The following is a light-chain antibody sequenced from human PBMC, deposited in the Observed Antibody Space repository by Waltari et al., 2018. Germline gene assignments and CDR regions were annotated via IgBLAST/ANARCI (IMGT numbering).Light chain of an antibody. Sequence: DIQMTQSPSTLSASVVDRVPLTCRASQSISNWLAWYQQKPGKAPKLLISKASSLESGVPSRFSGSGSGTEFTLTINSLQPDDFATYYCQHYNNYPWTFGQGTKVEIK. V-gene: IGKV1-5*03. CDR2: KAS. J-gene: IGKJ1*01. CDR3: QHYNNYPWT. CDR1: QSISNW.